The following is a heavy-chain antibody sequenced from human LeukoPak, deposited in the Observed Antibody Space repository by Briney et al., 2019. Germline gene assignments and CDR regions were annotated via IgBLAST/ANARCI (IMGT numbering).Heavy chain of an antibody. D-gene: IGHD3-10*01. CDR2: ISGSGGST. V-gene: IGHV3-23*01. J-gene: IGHJ4*02. CDR3: AKQYYYGSGSYYALDY. Sequence: PGGSLRLSCAASGFTFSSYAMNWVRQAPGKGLEWVSAISGSGGSTYYADSVKGRFTISRDNSKNTLYLQMNSLRAEDTAVYYCAKQYYYGSGSYYALDYWGQGTLVTVSS. CDR1: GFTFSSYA.